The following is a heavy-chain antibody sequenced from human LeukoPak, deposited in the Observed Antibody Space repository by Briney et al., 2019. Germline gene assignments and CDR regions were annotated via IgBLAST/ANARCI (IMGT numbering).Heavy chain of an antibody. CDR3: AKDVLYDDNVVDY. CDR1: GFTFSSYS. J-gene: IGHJ4*02. D-gene: IGHD5/OR15-5a*01. CDR2: ISGSGGST. Sequence: GGSLRLSCAASGFTFSSYSMNWVRQAPGKGLEWVSAISGSGGSTYYADSVKGRFTISRDNSKNTLYLQMNSLRAEDTAVYYCAKDVLYDDNVVDYWGQGTLVTVSS. V-gene: IGHV3-23*01.